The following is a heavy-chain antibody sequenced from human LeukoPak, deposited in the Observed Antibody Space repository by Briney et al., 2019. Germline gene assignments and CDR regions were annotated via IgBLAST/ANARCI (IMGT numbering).Heavy chain of an antibody. CDR1: GYTFTGYY. Sequence: ASVKVSCKASGYTFTGYYMHWVRQAPGQGLEWMGWINPNSGGTNYAQKFQGRVTMTRDTSISTAYVELSRLGFGDTGVYFCARLGDGGGGRIFDYWGQGTLVTVSS. CDR2: INPNSGGT. J-gene: IGHJ4*02. D-gene: IGHD3-16*01. V-gene: IGHV1-2*02. CDR3: ARLGDGGGGRIFDY.